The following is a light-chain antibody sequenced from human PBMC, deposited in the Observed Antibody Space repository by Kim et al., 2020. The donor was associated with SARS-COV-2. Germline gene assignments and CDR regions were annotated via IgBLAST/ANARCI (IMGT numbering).Light chain of an antibody. J-gene: IGKJ4*01. CDR2: WAS. CDR1: QSVLFTSNNKNY. CDR3: QQYYSTSLV. Sequence: DIVMTQSPDSLAVSLGERATINCKSSQSVLFTSNNKNYLAWYQQKPGQPPKLLISWASTRESGVPDRFSGSGSGTDFTLTISSQQAEDVAVYYCQQYYSTSLVFGGGTKVDIK. V-gene: IGKV4-1*01.